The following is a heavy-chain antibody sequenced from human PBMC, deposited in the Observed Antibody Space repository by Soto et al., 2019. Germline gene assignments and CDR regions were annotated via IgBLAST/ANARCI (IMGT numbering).Heavy chain of an antibody. V-gene: IGHV4-39*01. D-gene: IGHD2-21*02. J-gene: IGHJ4*02. CDR1: GGSISSSSYY. CDR2: IYYSGST. CDR3: ARLGKPYCGGDCYPH. Sequence: QLQLQESGPGLVKPSETLSLTCTVSGGSISSSSYYWGWIRQPPGKGLEWIGSIYYSGSTYYNPSLKSRVTISVDTSKNQFSLKLSSVTAADTAVYYCARLGKPYCGGDCYPHWGQGTLVTVSS.